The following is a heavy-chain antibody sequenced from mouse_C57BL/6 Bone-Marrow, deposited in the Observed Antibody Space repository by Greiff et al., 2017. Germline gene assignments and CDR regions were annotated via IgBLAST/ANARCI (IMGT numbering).Heavy chain of an antibody. CDR1: GFTFSSYA. J-gene: IGHJ3*01. D-gene: IGHD2-3*01. V-gene: IGHV5-4*01. CDR2: ISDGGSYT. CDR3: AREEDGYYLFAY. Sequence: EVKVVESGGGLVKPGGSLKLSCAASGFTFSSYAMSWVRQTPEKRLEWVATISDGGSYTYYPDNVKGRFTISRDNAKNNLYLQMSHLKSEDTAMYYCAREEDGYYLFAYWGQGTLVTVSA.